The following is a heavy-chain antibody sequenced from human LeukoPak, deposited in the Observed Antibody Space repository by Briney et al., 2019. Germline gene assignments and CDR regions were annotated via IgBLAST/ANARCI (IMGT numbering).Heavy chain of an antibody. D-gene: IGHD6-13*01. CDR2: IYYSGST. CDR1: GGSISSSSYY. Sequence: SETLSLTCTVSGGSISSSSYYWGWIRQPPGKGLEWIGSIYYSGSTYYNPSLKSRVTISVDTSKNQFSLKLSSVTAADTAVYYCASGRRIFSSSPYWGQGTLVTVSS. CDR3: ASGRRIFSSSPY. V-gene: IGHV4-39*01. J-gene: IGHJ4*02.